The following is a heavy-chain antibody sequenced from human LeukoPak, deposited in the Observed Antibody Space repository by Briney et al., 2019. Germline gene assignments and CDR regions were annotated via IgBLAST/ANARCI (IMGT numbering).Heavy chain of an antibody. CDR3: ARGFPPRRQYDSSGYYSYYFDY. CDR2: ISAYNGNT. D-gene: IGHD3-22*01. V-gene: IGHV1-18*01. J-gene: IGHJ4*02. Sequence: ASVKVSCKTSGYTFTSYGISWVRQAPGQGLEWMGWISAYNGNTHSAQKLQGRVTMTTDTSTSTAYMEMRSLRSDDTAVYYCARGFPPRRQYDSSGYYSYYFDYWGQGTLDTVSS. CDR1: GYTFTSYG.